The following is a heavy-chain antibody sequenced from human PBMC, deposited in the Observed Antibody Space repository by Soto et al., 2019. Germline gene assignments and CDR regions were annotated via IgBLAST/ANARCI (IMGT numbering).Heavy chain of an antibody. V-gene: IGHV3-74*01. J-gene: IGHJ5*01. CDR3: AGGVATLLA. CDR2: VNSDGSNT. CDR1: GFTFSTYW. Sequence: EVQLVESGGGLVQPGGSLRLSCAASGFTFSTYWMHWVRQVRGKGLVWVSGVNSDGSNTSYADSVKGRFTISRDNAKNTQFMQINSLRAEDTAVYYCAGGVATLLAWGHGSLVTVSS. D-gene: IGHD3-16*01.